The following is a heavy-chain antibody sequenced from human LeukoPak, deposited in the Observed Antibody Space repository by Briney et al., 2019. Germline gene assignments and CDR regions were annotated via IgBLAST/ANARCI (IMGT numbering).Heavy chain of an antibody. CDR1: GGSISSYY. D-gene: IGHD3-22*01. J-gene: IGHJ4*02. CDR3: ARCGVDSSGYPTLDY. CDR2: TYYSGST. V-gene: IGHV4-59*01. Sequence: SETLSLTCTVSGGSISSYYWSWIRQPPGKGLEWIGYTYYSGSTNYNPSLKSRVTISVDTSKDQFSLKLSSVTAADTAVYYCARCGVDSSGYPTLDYWGQGTLVTVSS.